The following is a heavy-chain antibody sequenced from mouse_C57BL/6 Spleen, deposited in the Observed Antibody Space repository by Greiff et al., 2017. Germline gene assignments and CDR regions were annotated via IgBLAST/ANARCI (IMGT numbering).Heavy chain of an antibody. J-gene: IGHJ2*01. V-gene: IGHV7-3*01. CDR3: ARRGYDGDFDY. CDR1: GFTFTDYY. D-gene: IGHD2-2*01. CDR2: IRNKANGYTT. Sequence: EVQVVESGGGLVQPGGSLSLSCAASGFTFTDYYMSWVRQPPGKALEWLGFIRNKANGYTTEYSASVKGRFTISRDNSQSILYLQMNALRAEDSATYYCARRGYDGDFDYWGQGTTLTVSS.